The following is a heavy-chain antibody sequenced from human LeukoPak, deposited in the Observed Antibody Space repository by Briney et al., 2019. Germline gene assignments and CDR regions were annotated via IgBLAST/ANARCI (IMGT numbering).Heavy chain of an antibody. J-gene: IGHJ4*02. V-gene: IGHV3-23*01. CDR2: ISGSGGST. CDR3: AKEGGYYYDSSGYYSGY. Sequence: PGGSLRLSCAASGFTFSSYAMSWVRHAPGEGLEWVSAISGSGGSTYYADSVKGRFTISRDNSKNTLYLQMNSLRAEDTAVYYCAKEGGYYYDSSGYYSGYWGQGTLVTVSS. D-gene: IGHD3-22*01. CDR1: GFTFSSYA.